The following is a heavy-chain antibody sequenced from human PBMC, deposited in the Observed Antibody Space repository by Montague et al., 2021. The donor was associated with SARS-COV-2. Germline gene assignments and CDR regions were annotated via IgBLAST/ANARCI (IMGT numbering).Heavy chain of an antibody. CDR1: GVSISSYY. Sequence: SETLSLTCTVSGVSISSYYWTWIRQPPGKGLEWIGFIYYSGSTNYNPSLKSRVTISVDTSKNRFTLKLSSVTAAETAAYYCAKQALTRYCTSTTCFGAAFDIWGQGTMVTVSS. CDR2: IYYSGST. J-gene: IGHJ3*02. CDR3: AKQALTRYCTSTTCFGAAFDI. D-gene: IGHD2-2*01. V-gene: IGHV4-59*08.